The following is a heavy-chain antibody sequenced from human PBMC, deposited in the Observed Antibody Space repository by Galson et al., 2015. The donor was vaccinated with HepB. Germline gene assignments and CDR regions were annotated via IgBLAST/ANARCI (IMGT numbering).Heavy chain of an antibody. Sequence: SVKVSCKAYGYTFPSYYMHWVRQAPGQGLEWMGIIHTSGGSTSYAQKFQGRVTMTRDTSTSAVYMELSSLRSEDTAVYYCARDGFVTTVTTSFDYWGQGTLVTVSS. D-gene: IGHD4-17*01. J-gene: IGHJ4*02. CDR2: IHTSGGST. CDR3: ARDGFVTTVTTSFDY. V-gene: IGHV1-46*01. CDR1: GYTFPSYY.